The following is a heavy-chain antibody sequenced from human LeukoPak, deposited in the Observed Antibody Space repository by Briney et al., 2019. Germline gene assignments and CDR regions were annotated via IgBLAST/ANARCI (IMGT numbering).Heavy chain of an antibody. CDR1: GYTFTAYY. Sequence: GASVKVSCKASGYTFTAYYMHWVRQAPGQGLEWKGWINPNSGGTNYAQKFQGRVTVTRDTSISTAYMELSRLRSDDTAVYYCATPLIDYCYNIDVWGQGTTVTVSS. D-gene: IGHD3-16*01. CDR2: INPNSGGT. CDR3: ATPLIDYCYNIDV. J-gene: IGHJ6*02. V-gene: IGHV1-2*02.